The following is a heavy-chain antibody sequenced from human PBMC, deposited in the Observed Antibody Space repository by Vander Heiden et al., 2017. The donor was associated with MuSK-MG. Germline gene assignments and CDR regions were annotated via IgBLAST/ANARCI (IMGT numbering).Heavy chain of an antibody. Sequence: EVQLLESGGGLVQPGGSLRLPCAASAFTFSSHAMSWVRQAPGKGLEWVSAISGSGGSTYYADSVKGRFTISRDNSKNTLYLQMNSLRAEDTAVYYCAKDSPGGFLGQVGIDYWGQGTLVTVSS. V-gene: IGHV3-23*01. D-gene: IGHD3-3*01. J-gene: IGHJ4*02. CDR3: AKDSPGGFLGQVGIDY. CDR2: ISGSGGST. CDR1: AFTFSSHA.